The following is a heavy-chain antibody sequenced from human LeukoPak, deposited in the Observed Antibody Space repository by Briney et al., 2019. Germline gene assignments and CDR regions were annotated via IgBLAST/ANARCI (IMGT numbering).Heavy chain of an antibody. CDR2: INPNSGGT. CDR1: GYTFTGYY. Sequence: ASVKVSCKASGYTFTGYYMHWVRQAPGQGLEWMGWINPNSGGTNYAQKFQGRVTMTRDTSISTAYMELSRLRSDDTAVYYCARILQGRYSGSDGWFDPWGQGTLVTVSS. V-gene: IGHV1-2*02. D-gene: IGHD1-26*01. CDR3: ARILQGRYSGSDGWFDP. J-gene: IGHJ5*02.